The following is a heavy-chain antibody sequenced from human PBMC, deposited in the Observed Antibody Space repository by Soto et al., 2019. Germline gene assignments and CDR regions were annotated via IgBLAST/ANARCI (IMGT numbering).Heavy chain of an antibody. CDR2: TYYRSKWYY. CDR1: WDSVSTNSAA. V-gene: IGHV6-1*01. J-gene: IGHJ6*02. Sequence: SQTLSLTWAIAWDSVSTNSAAWNWIRQSPSRGLEWLGRTYYRSKWYYDYALSVRSRISINPDTSRNQFSLQLSSVTPEDTAVYFCARVGCSGGTCLDGLDVWGQGTTVTVSS. D-gene: IGHD2-15*01. CDR3: ARVGCSGGTCLDGLDV.